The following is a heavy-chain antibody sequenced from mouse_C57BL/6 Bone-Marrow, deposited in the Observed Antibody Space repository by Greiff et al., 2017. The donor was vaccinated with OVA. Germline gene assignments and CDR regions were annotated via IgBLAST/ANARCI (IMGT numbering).Heavy chain of an antibody. CDR2: LSSGGDYI. J-gene: IGHJ4*01. CDR1: GFTFSSYA. V-gene: IGHV5-9-1*02. CDR3: TRDIFYYAMDY. Sequence: LKESGEGLVKPGGSLKLSCAASGFTFSSYAMSWVRQTPEKRLEWVAYLSSGGDYIYYADTVKGRFTISRDNARNTLYLQMSSLKSEDTAMYYCTRDIFYYAMDYWGQGTSVTVSS.